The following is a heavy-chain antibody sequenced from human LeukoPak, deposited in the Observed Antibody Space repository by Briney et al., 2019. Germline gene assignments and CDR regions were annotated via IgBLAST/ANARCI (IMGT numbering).Heavy chain of an antibody. J-gene: IGHJ4*02. CDR2: IYASGST. V-gene: IGHV4-61*02. Sequence: SQTLSLTCTVSGGSISSGSYYWSWIRQPAGKGLEWIGRIYASGSTNYNPSLKSRVTISVDTSKNQFSLKLSSVTAADTAVYYCASLGYCSGGSCYRKAPFDYWGQGTLVTVSS. D-gene: IGHD2-15*01. CDR1: GGSISSGSYY. CDR3: ASLGYCSGGSCYRKAPFDY.